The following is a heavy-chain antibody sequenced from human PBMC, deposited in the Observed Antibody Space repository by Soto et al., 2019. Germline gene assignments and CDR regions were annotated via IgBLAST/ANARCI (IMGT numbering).Heavy chain of an antibody. CDR2: INPNSGGT. CDR1: GYTFTGYY. D-gene: IGHD3-3*01. J-gene: IGHJ6*02. Sequence: ASVKVSCKASGYTFTGYYMHWVRQAPGQGLEWMGWINPNSGGTNYAQKFQGRVTMTRDTSISTAYMELSRLRSDDTAVYYCARHYKELFGVVGYYYGMDLWGQGTTVTVSS. CDR3: ARHYKELFGVVGYYYGMDL. V-gene: IGHV1-2*02.